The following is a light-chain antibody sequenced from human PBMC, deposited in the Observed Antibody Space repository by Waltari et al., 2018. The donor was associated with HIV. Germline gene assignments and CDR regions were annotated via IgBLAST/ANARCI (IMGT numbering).Light chain of an antibody. Sequence: SALTQPSSVSGSPGQSVSISCTGCTRDVGTYNRFSWYQQPPGTAPKLIIYEVNNRPSGVPDRFSGSQSGNTASLTISGLQAEDEADYYCSLYTGTTNVLFGGGTKLTVL. CDR3: SLYTGTTNVL. J-gene: IGLJ2*01. CDR1: TRDVGTYNR. V-gene: IGLV2-18*01. CDR2: EVN.